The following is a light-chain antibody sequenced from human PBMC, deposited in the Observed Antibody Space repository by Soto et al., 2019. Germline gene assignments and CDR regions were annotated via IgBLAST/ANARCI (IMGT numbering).Light chain of an antibody. V-gene: IGLV1-47*01. Sequence: QSVLTQPPSASGTPGQRVNISCSGSSSNIGSNYVYWYRQFPGTAPKLLIQRNNQRPSGVPARFSGSKSGTSASLAISGLRSEDEAEYFCFSFTTTSTHVFGTGTKLTVL. CDR3: FSFTTTSTHV. CDR2: RNN. CDR1: SSNIGSNY. J-gene: IGLJ1*01.